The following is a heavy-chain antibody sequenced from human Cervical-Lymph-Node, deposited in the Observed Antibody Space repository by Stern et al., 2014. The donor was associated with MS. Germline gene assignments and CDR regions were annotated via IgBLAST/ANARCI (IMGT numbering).Heavy chain of an antibody. V-gene: IGHV1-69*01. D-gene: IGHD6-6*01. CDR1: GGTFSSYA. CDR3: ARSRQLVILNWFDP. CDR2: IIPIFGTA. Sequence: QVQLGQSGAEVKKPGSSVKVSCKASGGTFSSYAISWVRQAPGQGLEWMGGIIPIFGTANYAQKFQGRVTITADESTSTAYMELSSLRSEDTAVYYCARSRQLVILNWFDPWGQGTLVTVSS. J-gene: IGHJ5*02.